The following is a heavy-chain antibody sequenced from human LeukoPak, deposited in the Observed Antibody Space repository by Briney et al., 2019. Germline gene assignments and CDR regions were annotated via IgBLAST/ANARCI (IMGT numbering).Heavy chain of an antibody. D-gene: IGHD3-10*01. V-gene: IGHV1-18*01. CDR2: ISGYNGNT. J-gene: IGHJ6*02. CDR3: ARELGGAGSYFFPYYGMDV. Sequence: ASVKVSCKASGYTFISYGINWVRQAPGQGLEWMGWISGYNGNTNHAQNLQGRVTMTRDTSTSTAYMELRSLRSDDTAVYYCARELGGAGSYFFPYYGMDVWGQGTTVTVSS. CDR1: GYTFISYG.